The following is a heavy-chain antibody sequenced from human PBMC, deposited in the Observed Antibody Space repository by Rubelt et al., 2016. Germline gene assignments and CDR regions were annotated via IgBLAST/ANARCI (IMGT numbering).Heavy chain of an antibody. CDR1: GYTFTSYG. CDR3: ARRDGYNWDDAFDI. Sequence: QVQLVQSGAEVKKPGASVKVSCKASGYTFTSYGISWVRQAPGQGLEWMGWISAYNGNTNYAQKHQGRGTMTTDTSTSTAYMELRGLRSDDTAVYYCARRDGYNWDDAFDIWGQGTMVTVSS. CDR2: ISAYNGNT. V-gene: IGHV1-18*01. J-gene: IGHJ3*02. D-gene: IGHD5-24*01.